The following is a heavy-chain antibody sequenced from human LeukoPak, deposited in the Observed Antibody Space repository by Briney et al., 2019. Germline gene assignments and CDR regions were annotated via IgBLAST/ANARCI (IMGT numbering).Heavy chain of an antibody. CDR3: AKVGDSSGYFYGFVY. J-gene: IGHJ4*02. V-gene: IGHV3-30*18. CDR1: GFTFSSYG. D-gene: IGHD3-22*01. CDR2: ISYDGSNK. Sequence: GGSLRLSCAASGFTFSSYGMHWVRQAPGKGLEWVAVISYDGSNKYYADSVKGRFTISRDNSKNTLYLQMNSLRAEDTAVYYCAKVGDSSGYFYGFVYWGQGTLVTVSS.